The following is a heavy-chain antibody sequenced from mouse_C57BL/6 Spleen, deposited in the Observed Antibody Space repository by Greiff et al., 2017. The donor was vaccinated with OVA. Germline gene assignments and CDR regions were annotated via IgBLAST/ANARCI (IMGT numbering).Heavy chain of an antibody. CDR1: GFSLTSYG. CDR2: IWSGGST. V-gene: IGHV2-2*01. J-gene: IGHJ3*01. CDR3: ARNPYDGYYVWFAY. Sequence: VHLVESGPGLVQPSQSLSITCTVSGFSLTSYGVHWVRQSPGKGLEWLGVIWSGGSTDYNAAFISRLSISKDNSKSQVFFKMNSLQADDTAIYYCARNPYDGYYVWFAYWGQGTLVTVSA. D-gene: IGHD2-3*01.